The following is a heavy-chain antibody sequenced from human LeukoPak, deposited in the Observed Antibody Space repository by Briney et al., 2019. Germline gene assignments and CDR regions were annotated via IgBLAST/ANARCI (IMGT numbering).Heavy chain of an antibody. Sequence: GASAKVSCKASGYTFTGYYMHWVRQAPGQGLEWMGWINPNSGGTNYAQKFQGRVTMTRDTSISTAYMELRNLRSDDTAMYYCARDPSNTSGWYIYFDYWGQGTLVTVSS. D-gene: IGHD6-19*01. J-gene: IGHJ4*02. CDR1: GYTFTGYY. CDR3: ARDPSNTSGWYIYFDY. V-gene: IGHV1-2*02. CDR2: INPNSGGT.